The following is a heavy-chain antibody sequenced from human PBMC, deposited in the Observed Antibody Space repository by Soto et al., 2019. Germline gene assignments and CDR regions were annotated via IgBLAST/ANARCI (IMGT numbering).Heavy chain of an antibody. V-gene: IGHV4-31*03. CDR2: IYYSGST. D-gene: IGHD3-16*01. Sequence: SETLSLTCTVSGGSISSGGYYWSWIRQHPGKGLEWIGYIYYSGSTYYNPSLKSRVTISVDTSKNQFSLKLSSVTAADTAVYYCARGRLREANWFDPWGQGTLVTVSS. J-gene: IGHJ5*02. CDR1: GGSISSGGYY. CDR3: ARGRLREANWFDP.